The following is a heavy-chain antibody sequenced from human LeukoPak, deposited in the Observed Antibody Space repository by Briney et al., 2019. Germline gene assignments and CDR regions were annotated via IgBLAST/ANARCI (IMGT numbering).Heavy chain of an antibody. CDR2: ISSSGST. CDR3: AAGWYAPDY. J-gene: IGHJ4*02. Sequence: SETLSLTCSVSGDSITYFYWSWIRQAAGKGLEWIGRISSSGSTDYNASLKSRVTMSVDTSKNQLSLKVISVTAADTAVYYCAAGWYAPDYWGQGTLVTVSS. V-gene: IGHV4-4*07. D-gene: IGHD6-19*01. CDR1: GDSITYFY.